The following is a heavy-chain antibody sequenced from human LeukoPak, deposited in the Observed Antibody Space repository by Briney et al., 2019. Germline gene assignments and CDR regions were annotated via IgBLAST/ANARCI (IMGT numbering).Heavy chain of an antibody. J-gene: IGHJ6*02. CDR2: INHSGST. Sequence: SETLSLTCAVYGGSFSGYYWSWIRQPPGKGLEWIGEINHSGSTNYNPSLKSRVTISVDTSKNQFSLKLSSVTAADTAVYYCARESDDFYDYGMDVWGQGTTVTVSS. CDR3: ARESDDFYDYGMDV. CDR1: GGSFSGYY. D-gene: IGHD3-3*01. V-gene: IGHV4-34*01.